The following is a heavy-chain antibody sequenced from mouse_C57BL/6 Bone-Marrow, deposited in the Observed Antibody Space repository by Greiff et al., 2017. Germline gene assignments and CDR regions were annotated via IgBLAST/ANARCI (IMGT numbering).Heavy chain of an antibody. J-gene: IGHJ3*01. CDR1: GYTFTDYE. CDR3: TRYVFAY. V-gene: IGHV1-15*01. CDR2: IDPETGGT. Sequence: VQLQQSGAELVRPGASVTLSCKSSGYTFTDYEMHWVKQTPVHGLEWIGAIDPETGGTAYNQKFKGKAILTADKSSSTAYMELRSLTSEDSAVYYCTRYVFAYWGQGTLVTVSA.